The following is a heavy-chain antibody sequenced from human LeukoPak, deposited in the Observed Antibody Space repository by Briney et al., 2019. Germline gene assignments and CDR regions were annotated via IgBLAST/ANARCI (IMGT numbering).Heavy chain of an antibody. CDR3: ARAVITFGAAVAKGFDC. J-gene: IGHJ4*02. CDR1: GGSFSGYY. V-gene: IGHV4-34*01. CDR2: INHSGST. D-gene: IGHD3-16*01. Sequence: SSETLSLTCAVYGGSFSGYYWSWIRQPPGKGLEWIGEINHSGSTNYNPSLKSRVTMSLDMSKNQFSLNLNSVTAADTAVYYCARAVITFGAAVAKGFDCWGQGTLVTVSS.